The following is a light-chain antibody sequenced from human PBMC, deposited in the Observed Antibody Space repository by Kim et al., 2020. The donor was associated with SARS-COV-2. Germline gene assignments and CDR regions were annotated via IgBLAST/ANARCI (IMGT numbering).Light chain of an antibody. V-gene: IGLV2-14*03. CDR3: SSYSSSSTRRV. J-gene: IGLJ2*01. CDR2: DVT. CDR1: SVDLGRFDY. Sequence: SLPIACTGSSVDLGRFDYASWFQQHPGKAPNLIIFDVTKRPSGISIRFSASKSGNTASLTISGLQAEDEADYYCSSYSSSSTRRVFGGGTQLTVL.